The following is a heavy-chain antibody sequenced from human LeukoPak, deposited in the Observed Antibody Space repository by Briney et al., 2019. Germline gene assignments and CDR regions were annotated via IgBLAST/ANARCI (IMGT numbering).Heavy chain of an antibody. J-gene: IGHJ4*02. CDR3: AKVWSPSGWFWGYFDY. Sequence: GGSLRLSCAASGVTFSDYGMHWVRQAPGRGLEWVAVITFDGHNKFYSDSVKGRFTVSRDNSKNTLCLQMNSLRAEDTAVYYCAKVWSPSGWFWGYFDYWGQGTLVTVSS. CDR1: GVTFSDYG. CDR2: ITFDGHNK. D-gene: IGHD6-19*01. V-gene: IGHV3-30*18.